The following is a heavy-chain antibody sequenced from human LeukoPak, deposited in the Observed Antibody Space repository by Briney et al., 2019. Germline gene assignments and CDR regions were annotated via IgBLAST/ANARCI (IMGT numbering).Heavy chain of an antibody. D-gene: IGHD2/OR15-2a*01. V-gene: IGHV4-59*08. CDR3: AGHHPRNTVDF. J-gene: IGHJ4*02. CDR2: ISDIGSI. Sequence: SETLSLTCTVSGGSISSYYWNWIRQPPGKGLEWIAYISDIGSINYNPSLKSRVTISLDTSKNQFSLKLSSVTAADTAVYYCAGHHPRNTVDFWGQGTLVTASS. CDR1: GGSISSYY.